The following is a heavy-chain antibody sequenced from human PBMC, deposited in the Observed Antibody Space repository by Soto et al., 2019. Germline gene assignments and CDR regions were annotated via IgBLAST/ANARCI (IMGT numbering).Heavy chain of an antibody. CDR2: IIPILGIA. J-gene: IGHJ4*02. D-gene: IGHD2-15*01. Sequence: GASVKVSCKASGGTFSSYTISWVRQAPGQGLEWMGRIIPILGIANYAQKFQGRVTITADKSTSTAYMELSSLRSEDTAVYYCAREVVVAADDLYFDYWGQGTLVTVSS. V-gene: IGHV1-69*04. CDR1: GGTFSSYT. CDR3: AREVVVAADDLYFDY.